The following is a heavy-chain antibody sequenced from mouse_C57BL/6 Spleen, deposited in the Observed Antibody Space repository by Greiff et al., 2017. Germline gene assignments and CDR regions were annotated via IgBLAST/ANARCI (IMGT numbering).Heavy chain of an antibody. CDR1: GYTFTDYN. D-gene: IGHD1-1*01. CDR3: ARSFYYGSPWFAY. CDR2: INPNNGGT. J-gene: IGHJ3*01. V-gene: IGHV1-22*01. Sequence: EVKLMESGPELVKPGASVKMSCKASGYTFTDYNMHWVKQSHGKSLEWIGYINPNNGGTSYNQKVKGKATLTVNKSSSTAYMELRSLTSEDSAVYYCARSFYYGSPWFAYWGQGTLVTVSA.